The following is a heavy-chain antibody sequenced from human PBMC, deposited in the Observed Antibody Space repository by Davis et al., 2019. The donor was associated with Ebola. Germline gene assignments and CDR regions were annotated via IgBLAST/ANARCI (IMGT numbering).Heavy chain of an antibody. J-gene: IGHJ4*02. V-gene: IGHV3-7*01. Sequence: GESLKISCAASGFTFSSYWMSWVRQAPGKGLEWVANIKQDGSEKYYVDSVKGRFTISRDNAKNSLYLQMNSLRAEDTAVYYCARDPTYYDSSGYSYWGQGTLVTVSS. CDR2: IKQDGSEK. CDR3: ARDPTYYDSSGYSY. CDR1: GFTFSSYW. D-gene: IGHD3-22*01.